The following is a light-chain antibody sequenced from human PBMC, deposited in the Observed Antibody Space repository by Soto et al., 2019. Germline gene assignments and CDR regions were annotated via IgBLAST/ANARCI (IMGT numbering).Light chain of an antibody. CDR1: QSVSSSS. CDR2: GTS. J-gene: IGKJ5*01. Sequence: EIVLTQSPGTLSLSPGESATLSCRASQSVSSSSLAWYQQKPGQAPRLLFFGTSSRATGIPDRFSGSGSGTDFTLTISRLEPEDFAVYFCQRYGSSPLITFGQGTRLEIK. CDR3: QRYGSSPLIT. V-gene: IGKV3-20*01.